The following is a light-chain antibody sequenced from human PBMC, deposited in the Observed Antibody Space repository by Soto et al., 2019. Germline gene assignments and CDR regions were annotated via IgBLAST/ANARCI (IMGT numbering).Light chain of an antibody. J-gene: IGLJ2*01. V-gene: IGLV2-14*01. CDR1: SRDVGAYNL. CDR2: EVR. CDR3: SSFSSRNALV. Sequence: QSALTQPASVSGSPGQSITISCSGTSRDVGAYNLVSWYQQFPGKGPKLLIYEVRHRPSGVSYRFSGSKSGNTASLTISRLLPEDEAVYFCSSFSSRNALVFGGGTNVTVL.